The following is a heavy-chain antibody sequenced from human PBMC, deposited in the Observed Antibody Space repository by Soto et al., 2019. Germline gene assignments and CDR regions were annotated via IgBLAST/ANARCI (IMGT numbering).Heavy chain of an antibody. CDR1: GGSITSSNY. V-gene: IGHV4-39*01. J-gene: IGHJ4*02. CDR3: ATLPHYGDHKAGF. D-gene: IGHD4-17*01. CDR2: IHYSGST. Sequence: QLQLQESGPGLVMPSETLSLTCTVSGGSITSSNYWGWIRQPPGKGLEWIGSIHYSGSTYYNSSLKSRVTVSVDTSRNQFSLKLTSVTAADTAVYYCATLPHYGDHKAGFWGQGTLVTVSS.